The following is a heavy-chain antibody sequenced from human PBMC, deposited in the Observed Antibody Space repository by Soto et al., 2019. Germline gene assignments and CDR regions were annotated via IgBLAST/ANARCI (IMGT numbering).Heavy chain of an antibody. D-gene: IGHD3-10*01. Sequence: SETLSLTCTVSGGSISSSRCHWGWIRQPPGKGLEWIGSIHYSGSTYYKASLKSRVTISVDTSKNQFSLKLSSVTAADTAVYYCARVYYGSGIIEYWGQGTLVTVSS. V-gene: IGHV4-39*01. J-gene: IGHJ4*02. CDR2: IHYSGST. CDR1: GGSISSSRCH. CDR3: ARVYYGSGIIEY.